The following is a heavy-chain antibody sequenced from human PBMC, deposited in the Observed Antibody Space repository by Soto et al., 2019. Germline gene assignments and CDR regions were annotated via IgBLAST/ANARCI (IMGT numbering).Heavy chain of an antibody. CDR2: IYYSGST. V-gene: IGHV4-61*01. CDR1: GGSVSSGSYY. J-gene: IGHJ4*02. Sequence: QVQLQESGPGLVKPSETLSLTCTVSGGSVSSGSYYWIWLRQPPGQGLEWIGYIYYSGSTNYNPSLKSRVNISVDTSKNQVSPKLSSVTAADTAVYLCARERVGFLDYWGQGTLVTVSS. D-gene: IGHD1-26*01. CDR3: ARERVGFLDY.